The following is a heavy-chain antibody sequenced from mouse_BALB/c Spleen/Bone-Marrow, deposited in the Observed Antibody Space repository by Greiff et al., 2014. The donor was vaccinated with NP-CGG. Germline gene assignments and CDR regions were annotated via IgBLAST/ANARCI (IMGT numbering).Heavy chain of an antibody. V-gene: IGHV5-6-3*01. CDR3: ARVAYYNVYFDY. Sequence: VQLKESGGGLVQPGGSLKLSCAASGFTLGNYAMSWVRQTPDKRLELVATINSNGGSTYYPDSVKGRFTISRDNARNTLYLQMSSLKSEDTAMYYCARVAYYNVYFDYWGQGTTLTVSS. J-gene: IGHJ2*01. CDR2: INSNGGST. CDR1: GFTLGNYA. D-gene: IGHD2-12*01.